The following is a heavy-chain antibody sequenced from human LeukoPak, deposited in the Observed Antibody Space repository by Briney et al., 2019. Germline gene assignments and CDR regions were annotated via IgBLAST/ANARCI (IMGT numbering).Heavy chain of an antibody. J-gene: IGHJ6*03. CDR1: GFTFSSYG. Sequence: GGSLRLSCAASGFTFSSYGMSWVRQAPGKGLEWVSAISGSGGSTYYADSVKGRFTISRDNSKNSLYLQMNSLRAEDTAVYYCARAPLGYCSSTSCSLPNGYYYYYMDVWGKGTTVTISS. CDR3: ARAPLGYCSSTSCSLPNGYYYYYMDV. CDR2: ISGSGGST. V-gene: IGHV3-23*01. D-gene: IGHD2-2*01.